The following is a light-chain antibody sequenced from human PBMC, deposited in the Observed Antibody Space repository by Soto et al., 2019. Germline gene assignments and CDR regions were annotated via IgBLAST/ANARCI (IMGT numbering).Light chain of an antibody. CDR3: LQLYNFSWT. CDR2: AAS. J-gene: IGKJ1*01. V-gene: IGKV1-39*01. Sequence: DIPMTQSPSSLSASVGDRVTITCRASQNINSYLNWYQQKPGKAPRLLIFAASNLQSGVPSRFSGSGSGTDFTLTISRLQPEDFATYYCLQLYNFSWTFGQGTKVEIK. CDR1: QNINSY.